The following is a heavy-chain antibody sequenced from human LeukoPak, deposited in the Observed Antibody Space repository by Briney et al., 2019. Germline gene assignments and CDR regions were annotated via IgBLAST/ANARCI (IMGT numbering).Heavy chain of an antibody. CDR3: TRDTGASAAGTSDADASDI. CDR1: ALSVRNEY. V-gene: IGHV3-53*01. D-gene: IGHD1-1*01. CDR2: MFSGGYT. J-gene: IGHJ3*02. Sequence: GGSLRLSCTASALSVRNEYMSWVRQTPGKGLEWVAVMFSGGYTSYADSVKGRFTLSRDNSENILDLQMDNLRVEDTAIYYCTRDTGASAAGTSDADASDIWGQGIMVTVSS.